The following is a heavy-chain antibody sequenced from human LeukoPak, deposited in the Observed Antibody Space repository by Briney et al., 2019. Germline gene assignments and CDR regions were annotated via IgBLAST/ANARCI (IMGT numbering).Heavy chain of an antibody. D-gene: IGHD2-15*01. CDR3: AKDTGGSCYSAIAY. V-gene: IGHV3-30*18. CDR1: GFTFSSYG. CDR2: ISYDGSNK. Sequence: GGSLRLSCAASGFTFSSYGMHWVRQAPGKGLEWVAVISYDGSNKYYADSVKGRFTISRDNSKNTLHLQMNSLRAEDTALYYCAKDTGGSCYSAIAYWGQGALVTVST. J-gene: IGHJ4*02.